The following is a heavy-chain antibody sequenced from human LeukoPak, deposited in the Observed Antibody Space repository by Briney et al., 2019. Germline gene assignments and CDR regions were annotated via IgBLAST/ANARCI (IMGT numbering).Heavy chain of an antibody. V-gene: IGHV3-9*01. CDR3: AKGHMVRGGPFDY. CDR1: GFTFDDYA. D-gene: IGHD3-10*01. CDR2: TSWNSGSI. Sequence: GGSLRLSCAASGFTFDDYAMHWVRQAPGKGLEWVSGTSWNSGSIGYADSVKGRFTISRDNAKNSLYLQMNSLRAEDTALYYCAKGHMVRGGPFDYWGQGTLVTVSS. J-gene: IGHJ4*02.